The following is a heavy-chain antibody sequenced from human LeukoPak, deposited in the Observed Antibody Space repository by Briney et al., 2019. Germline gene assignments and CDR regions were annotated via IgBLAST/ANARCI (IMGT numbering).Heavy chain of an antibody. CDR1: RFTFSSYW. CDR2: IKQGGSEK. D-gene: IGHD2-2*01. J-gene: IGHJ4*02. Sequence: GGSLRLSCAASRFTFSSYWMSWVRQAPGKGLEWVANIKQGGSEKYYVDSVKGRFTISRDNAKNSLYLQMNSLRAEDTAVYFCARDLSPSRCSTTSCPQGFDYWGQGTLVTVSS. CDR3: ARDLSPSRCSTTSCPQGFDY. V-gene: IGHV3-7*01.